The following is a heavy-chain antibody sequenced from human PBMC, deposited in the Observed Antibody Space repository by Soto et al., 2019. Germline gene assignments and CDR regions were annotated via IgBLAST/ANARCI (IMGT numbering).Heavy chain of an antibody. D-gene: IGHD1-20*01. V-gene: IGHV3-7*05. CDR2: IMYDGSEI. Sequence: GGSLRLSCAASGFTFTNYWMTWVRQAPGKGLEWVSVIMYDGSEIYYEDPVKGRFTISRDNSKGSVYLQMNSLRAEDTALYFCARLRQYDWNFDDWGQGTLVTVSS. CDR1: GFTFTNYW. J-gene: IGHJ4*02. CDR3: ARLRQYDWNFDD.